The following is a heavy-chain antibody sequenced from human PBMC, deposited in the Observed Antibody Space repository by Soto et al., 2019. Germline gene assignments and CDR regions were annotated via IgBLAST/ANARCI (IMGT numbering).Heavy chain of an antibody. Sequence: QVQLVESGGGVVQPGRSLRLSCAASGFTFSSYAMHWVRQAPGKGLEWVAVISYDGSNKYYADSVKGRFTISRDNSKNTMYQEMNRLSAEDTGVYDCAREGGNCGDYGDYGADYWGQGTLVTVSS. D-gene: IGHD4-17*01. J-gene: IGHJ4*02. CDR1: GFTFSSYA. CDR3: AREGGNCGDYGDYGADY. CDR2: ISYDGSNK. V-gene: IGHV3-30-3*01.